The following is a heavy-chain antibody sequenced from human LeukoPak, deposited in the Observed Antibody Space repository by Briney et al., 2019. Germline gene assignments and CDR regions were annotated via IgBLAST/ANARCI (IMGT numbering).Heavy chain of an antibody. Sequence: PGGSLTLSCAPAGFTSSTYWMSWVRQAPGKGLEWVANIKQVGSEKYYVDSVKGRFTIPRDNAKNSLYLQMNSLRAEDTAVYYCARAEITIFGVVTLPYYYYGMDVWGQGTTVTVSS. CDR3: ARAEITIFGVVTLPYYYYGMDV. J-gene: IGHJ6*02. V-gene: IGHV3-7*01. CDR2: IKQVGSEK. CDR1: GFTSSTYW. D-gene: IGHD3-3*01.